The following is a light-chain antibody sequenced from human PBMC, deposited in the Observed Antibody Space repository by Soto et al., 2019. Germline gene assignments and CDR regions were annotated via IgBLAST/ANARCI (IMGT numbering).Light chain of an antibody. J-gene: IGKJ5*01. CDR2: GAS. V-gene: IGKV3-20*01. Sequence: EIVRPQTPAPRSVSPGDRATLSCMASQSVSSSLAWYQQKPGQAPRLLIYGASSRATGIPDRFSGSGSGTDSTLTISRLEPEDFALYYCQHYGSSPVTFGQGTRLEI. CDR3: QHYGSSPVT. CDR1: QSVSSS.